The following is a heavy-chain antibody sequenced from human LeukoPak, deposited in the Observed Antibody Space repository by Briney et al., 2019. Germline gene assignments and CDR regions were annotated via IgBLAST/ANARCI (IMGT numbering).Heavy chain of an antibody. CDR1: GFPFSSYA. D-gene: IGHD3-9*01. J-gene: IGHJ4*02. CDR3: AKDQTGRYFDWFPPGDY. V-gene: IGHV3-23*01. Sequence: GGSLRLSCAASGFPFSSYAMSWVRQAPGKGLEWVSSVTGSGDHITYYTDSVKGRFTISRDNSKNTLYLQMNSLRAEDTAVYYCAKDQTGRYFDWFPPGDYWGQGTLVTVSS. CDR2: VTGSGDHIT.